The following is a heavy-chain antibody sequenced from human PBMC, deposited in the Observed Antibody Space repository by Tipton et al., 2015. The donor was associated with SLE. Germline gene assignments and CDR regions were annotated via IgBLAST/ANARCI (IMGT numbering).Heavy chain of an antibody. J-gene: IGHJ5*02. D-gene: IGHD5-24*01. V-gene: IGHV3-74*01. Sequence: GSLRLSCAASGFTFSSYWMHWVRQAPGKGLVWVSRINSDGSSTSYADSVKGRFTISRDNAKNTLYLQMNSLRAEDTAVYYCARVLQLRASRPVEDWFDPWGQGTLVTVSS. CDR3: ARVLQLRASRPVEDWFDP. CDR1: GFTFSSYW. CDR2: INSDGSST.